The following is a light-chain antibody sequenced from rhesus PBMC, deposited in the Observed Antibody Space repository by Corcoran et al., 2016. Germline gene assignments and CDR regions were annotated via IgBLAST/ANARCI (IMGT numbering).Light chain of an antibody. CDR3: RQYSSSPLT. V-gene: IGKV1-22*01. J-gene: IGKJ4*01. CDR2: TAS. CDR1: QGISSW. Sequence: DIQMTQSPSSLSASVGDTVTIPCQASQGISSWLAWSQLKPGKAPTFLVYTASILQSGVPSRFSGSGSRTEFSLTISSLQPEEFATYYCRQYSSSPLTFGGGTKVEIK.